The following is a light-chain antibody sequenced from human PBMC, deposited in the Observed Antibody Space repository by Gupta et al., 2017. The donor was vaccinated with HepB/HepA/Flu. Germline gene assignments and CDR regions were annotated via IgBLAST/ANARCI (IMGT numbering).Light chain of an antibody. CDR3: QQSDSTLLT. Sequence: DIQMTQSPSSLSASVGDRVTITCRASQSISSYLNWYQQKPGKAPKLLIYAASRLQSGVPSRFSGSGSGTDFTLTISRLQPEDFATYYCQQSDSTLLTFGGGTKVEIK. CDR2: AAS. J-gene: IGKJ4*01. V-gene: IGKV1-39*01. CDR1: QSISSY.